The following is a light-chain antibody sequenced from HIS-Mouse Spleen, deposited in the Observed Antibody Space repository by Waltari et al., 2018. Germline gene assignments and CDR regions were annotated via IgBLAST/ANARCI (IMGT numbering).Light chain of an antibody. Sequence: QSALTQPASVSGSPGQSITISCTGTSSYVGGYNYVSWYQQHPGQAPKLMIYDVSNRPSGVSNRFSGATSGNTASLTISGLQAEDEADYYCSSYTSSSTWVFGGGTKLTVL. CDR1: SSYVGGYNY. CDR2: DVS. V-gene: IGLV2-14*03. J-gene: IGLJ3*02. CDR3: SSYTSSSTWV.